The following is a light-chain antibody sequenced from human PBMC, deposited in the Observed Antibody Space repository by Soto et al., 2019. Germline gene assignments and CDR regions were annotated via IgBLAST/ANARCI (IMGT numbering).Light chain of an antibody. CDR3: CSFTGGTSWV. CDR2: EVS. Sequence: QSALTQPASVSGSPGQSITISCTGTSSDVGTYNFVSWYQQHQGKVPKLVIYEVSNRPSGVPNRFFGCESGNRASLTISGLQAEDEADYYCCSFTGGTSWVFGGGTKVTVL. J-gene: IGLJ3*02. CDR1: SSDVGTYNF. V-gene: IGLV2-14*01.